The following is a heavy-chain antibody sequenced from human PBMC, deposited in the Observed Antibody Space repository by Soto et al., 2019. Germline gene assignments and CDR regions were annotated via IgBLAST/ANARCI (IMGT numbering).Heavy chain of an antibody. V-gene: IGHV1-69*13. CDR1: GGTFSIYA. J-gene: IGHJ6*02. CDR2: IIPIFGTA. D-gene: IGHD2-2*01. CDR3: ARGYIVLVPAAMLPYYYYGMDV. Sequence: ASLKVSCKASGGTFSIYAISWVRQAPGQGLEWMGGIIPIFGTANYAQKFQGRVTITADESTSTAYMELSSLRSEDTAVYYCARGYIVLVPAAMLPYYYYGMDVWGQGTTVTVSS.